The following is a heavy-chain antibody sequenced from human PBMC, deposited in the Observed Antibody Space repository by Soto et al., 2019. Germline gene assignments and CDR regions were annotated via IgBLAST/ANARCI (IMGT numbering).Heavy chain of an antibody. CDR2: ISSTSTKT. V-gene: IGHV3-11*06. Sequence: QVQLVESGGGLVKPGGSLRLSCAASGFAFSDYYMGWIRQAPGKGLEWLSYISSTSTKTNYADSVKGRFTISRDNAKNSLFLQMNSLRAEDTAVYYCVKYRYSSASLFDSWGQGILVTVSS. CDR3: VKYRYSSASLFDS. D-gene: IGHD6-19*01. J-gene: IGHJ4*02. CDR1: GFAFSDYY.